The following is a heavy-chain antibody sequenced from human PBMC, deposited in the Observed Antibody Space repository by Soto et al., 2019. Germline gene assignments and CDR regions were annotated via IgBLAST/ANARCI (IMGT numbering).Heavy chain of an antibody. Sequence: EMHLLESGGGLVQPGGSLRLSCTASTFTFSSSAMLWVRQAPGKGLEWVSAITDSGDYTRYADSVKGRFTISRDNAKNSLYLQMNSLRAEDTALYYCATGHSGSYPYYFDYWGQGTLVTVSS. D-gene: IGHD1-26*01. V-gene: IGHV3-23*01. CDR3: ATGHSGSYPYYFDY. CDR1: TFTFSSSA. CDR2: ITDSGDYT. J-gene: IGHJ4*02.